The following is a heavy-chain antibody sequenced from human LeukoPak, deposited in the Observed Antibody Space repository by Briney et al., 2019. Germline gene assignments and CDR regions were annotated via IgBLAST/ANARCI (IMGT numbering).Heavy chain of an antibody. J-gene: IGHJ5*02. CDR3: ARVYGDYNWFDP. D-gene: IGHD2-21*02. CDR2: ISSSSSYI. Sequence: GGSLRLSCAASGVTFSSYSMNWVRQAPGKGLEWVSSISSSSSYIYYADSVKGRFTISRDNAKNSLYLQMNSLRAEDTAVYYCARVYGDYNWFDPWGQGTLVTVSS. CDR1: GVTFSSYS. V-gene: IGHV3-21*01.